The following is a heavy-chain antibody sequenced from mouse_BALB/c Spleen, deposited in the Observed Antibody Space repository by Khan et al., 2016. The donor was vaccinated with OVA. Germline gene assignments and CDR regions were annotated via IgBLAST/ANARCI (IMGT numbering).Heavy chain of an antibody. CDR2: INPSTGYT. J-gene: IGHJ3*01. Sequence: QVQLQQSGAELAKPGASVKMSCTASGYTLTNYWTHWGKQRPGQGLEWIGCINPSTGYTEYNQTLKDKATLTADTSSSTVFMQMSSLTSEDCAAYYCARGKAGTGRFANWGQGTLVTVSA. CDR1: GYTLTNYW. D-gene: IGHD4-1*01. CDR3: ARGKAGTGRFAN. V-gene: IGHV1-7*01.